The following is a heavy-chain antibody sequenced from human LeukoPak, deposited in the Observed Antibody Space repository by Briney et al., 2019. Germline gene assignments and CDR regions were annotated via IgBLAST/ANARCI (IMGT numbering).Heavy chain of an antibody. CDR2: ISSSGSTI. D-gene: IGHD2-21*01. J-gene: IGHJ6*04. V-gene: IGHV3-48*03. CDR3: GRLWYYYYGMDV. CDR1: GFTFGSYE. Sequence: PGGSLRLSCAASGFTFGSYEMNWVRQAPGKGLEWVSYISSSGSTIYCADSVKGRFTISRDNAKNSLYLQMNSLRAEDTAVYYCGRLWYYYYGMDVWGKGTTVTVSS.